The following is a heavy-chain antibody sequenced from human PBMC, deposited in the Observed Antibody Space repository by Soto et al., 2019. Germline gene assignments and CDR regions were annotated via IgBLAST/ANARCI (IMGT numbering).Heavy chain of an antibody. J-gene: IGHJ4*02. Sequence: PSETLSLTCAVYGGSFSGYYWSWIRQPPGKGLEWIGTIYHRGNTYYNPSLTSRVTMSVDTSKNQFSLKLTSVTAADTAVYFCAGDVQGYFDFWGPGTQVTVSS. CDR1: GGSFSGYY. CDR2: IYHRGNT. V-gene: IGHV4-34*01. CDR3: AGDVQGYFDF.